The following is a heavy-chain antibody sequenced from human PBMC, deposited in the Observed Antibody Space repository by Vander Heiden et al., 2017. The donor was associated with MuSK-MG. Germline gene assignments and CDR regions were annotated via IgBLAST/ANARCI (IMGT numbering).Heavy chain of an antibody. CDR1: GFTFSSYA. Sequence: EVQLLESGGGLVQPGGSLSLSCAASGFTFSSYAMSWVRQAPGKGLEWVSAISGSGGSKYYADSVKGRFTISRDNSKNTLYLQMNSLRAEDTAVYYCAKGSSSWYRGPIDYWGQGTLVTVSS. V-gene: IGHV3-23*01. CDR2: ISGSGGSK. CDR3: AKGSSSWYRGPIDY. J-gene: IGHJ4*02. D-gene: IGHD6-13*01.